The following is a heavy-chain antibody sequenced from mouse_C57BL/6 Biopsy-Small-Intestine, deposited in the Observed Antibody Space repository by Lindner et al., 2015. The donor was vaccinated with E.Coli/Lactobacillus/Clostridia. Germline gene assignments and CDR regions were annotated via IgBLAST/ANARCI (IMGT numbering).Heavy chain of an antibody. CDR2: IYPGDGDT. V-gene: IGHV1-80*01. CDR3: AREVVTDY. J-gene: IGHJ2*01. Sequence: VQLQESGAELVKPGASVKISCKASGYAFSSFWMNWVKQRPGKGLEWIGQIYPGDGDTNYNEKFRGKATLTADTSSSTAYMQLSSLTSEDSAVYFCAREVVTDYWGQGTTLTVSS. CDR1: GYAFSSFW. D-gene: IGHD1-3*01.